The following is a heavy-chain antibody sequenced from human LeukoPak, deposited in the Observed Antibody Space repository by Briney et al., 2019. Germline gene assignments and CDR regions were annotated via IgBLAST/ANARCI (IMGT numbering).Heavy chain of an antibody. Sequence: QAGGSLRLSCAASEFTLSSYGMHWVRQAPGKGLEWVTFIQNDASNKYYADSVKGRFTISRDNSKNTLYLQMNSLRAEDTAVYYCARDRGIAVALDYWGQGTLVTVSS. J-gene: IGHJ4*02. CDR2: IQNDASNK. CDR3: ARDRGIAVALDY. CDR1: EFTLSSYG. V-gene: IGHV3-30*02. D-gene: IGHD6-19*01.